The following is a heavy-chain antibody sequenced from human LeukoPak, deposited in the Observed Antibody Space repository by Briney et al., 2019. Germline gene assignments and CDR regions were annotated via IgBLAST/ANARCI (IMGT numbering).Heavy chain of an antibody. V-gene: IGHV4-59*01. J-gene: IGHJ2*01. CDR1: GGSIISYY. D-gene: IGHD3-22*01. Sequence: SSETLSLTCTVSGGSIISYYWSWIRQPPGKGLEWIGYIYYSGSTNYNPSLKSRVTISVDTSKNQFSQKLSSVTAADTAVYYCARAPKTYYYDSYWYFDLWGRGTLLTVSS. CDR3: ARAPKTYYYDSYWYFDL. CDR2: IYYSGST.